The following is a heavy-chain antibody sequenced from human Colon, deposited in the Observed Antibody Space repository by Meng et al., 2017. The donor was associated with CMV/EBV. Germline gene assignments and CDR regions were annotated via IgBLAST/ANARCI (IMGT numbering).Heavy chain of an antibody. CDR2: IYADDSDI. V-gene: IGHV5-51*01. CDR1: GYSFRNYW. CDR3: ARGSDFLSGYIDH. D-gene: IGHD3-3*01. J-gene: IGHJ4*02. Sequence: GESLKISCLGSGYSFRNYWIGWVRQMPGKGLEWVGIIYADDSDIRYSPSFRGQVTISVDKSISTAYLQWASLKASDTAMYYCARGSDFLSGYIDHWGQGTLVTVSS.